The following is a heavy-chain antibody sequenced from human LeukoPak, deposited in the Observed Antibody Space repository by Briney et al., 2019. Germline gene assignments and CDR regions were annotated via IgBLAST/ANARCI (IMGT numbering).Heavy chain of an antibody. J-gene: IGHJ5*02. CDR1: GGSLSSYY. CDR3: ARGGRLYCSGGSCYRSPNANWFDP. Sequence: SETLSLTCTVSGGSLSSYYWSWIRQPPGKGLEWIGYIYYSGSTNYNPPLKSRVTISVDTSKNQFSLKLSSVTAADTAVYYCARGGRLYCSGGSCYRSPNANWFDPWGQGTLVTVSS. D-gene: IGHD2-15*01. V-gene: IGHV4-59*01. CDR2: IYYSGST.